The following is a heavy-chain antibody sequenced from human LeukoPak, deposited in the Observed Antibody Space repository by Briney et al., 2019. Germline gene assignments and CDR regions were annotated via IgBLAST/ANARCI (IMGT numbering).Heavy chain of an antibody. CDR1: GFTFSSYG. CDR2: IRYDGNNK. V-gene: IGHV3-30*02. CDR3: AKWRSSGYYLDY. D-gene: IGHD3-22*01. Sequence: TGGSLRLSCVASGFTFSSYGMHWVRQAPGKGLEWVAFIRYDGNNKYYADSVKGRFTISRDNSKNTLYLQMNSLRAEDTAVYYCAKWRSSGYYLDYWGQGTLVTVSS. J-gene: IGHJ4*02.